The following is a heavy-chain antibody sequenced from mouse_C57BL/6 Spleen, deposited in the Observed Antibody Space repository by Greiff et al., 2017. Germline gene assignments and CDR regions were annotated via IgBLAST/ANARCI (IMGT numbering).Heavy chain of an antibody. J-gene: IGHJ3*01. CDR2: IDPSDSYT. V-gene: IGHV1-59*01. CDR1: GYTFTSYW. CDR3: AGVLGLWAY. Sequence: VQLQQPGAELVRPGTSVKLSCKASGYTFTSYWMHWVKQRPGQGLEWIGVIDPSDSYTNYNQKFKGKATLTVDTSSSTAYMQLSSLTSEDSAVYYCAGVLGLWAYWGQGTLVTVSA. D-gene: IGHD3-3*01.